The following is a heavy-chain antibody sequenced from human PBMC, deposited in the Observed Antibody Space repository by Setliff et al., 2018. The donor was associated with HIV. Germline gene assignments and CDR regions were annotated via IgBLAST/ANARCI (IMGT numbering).Heavy chain of an antibody. V-gene: IGHV3-23*01. J-gene: IGHJ4*02. CDR3: AKFFGGYGDYMGFDY. D-gene: IGHD4-17*01. CDR1: GFTFNNAW. CDR2: ISGSGANT. Sequence: GESLKISCAASGFTFNNAWMTWVRQAPGKGLEWVSAISGSGANTYYADSVTGRFTIPRDNSKNTLYLQMNSLRAEDPAVYYFAKFFGGYGDYMGFDYWGQGTLVTVSS.